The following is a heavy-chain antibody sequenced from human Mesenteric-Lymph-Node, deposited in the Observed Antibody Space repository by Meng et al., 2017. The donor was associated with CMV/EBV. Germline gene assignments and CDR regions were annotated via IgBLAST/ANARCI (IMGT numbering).Heavy chain of an antibody. CDR1: GESFSGYY. V-gene: IGHV4-34*12. J-gene: IGHJ4*02. CDR3: ARRPPTDEYNSAYGLDY. CDR2: IIDSGGT. Sequence: SETLSLTCAVYGESFSGYYWTWIRQPPGKGLELVGEIIDSGGTNYNPSLESRVTISIDTSKNHFSLRLNSVTAADTAVYYCARRPPTDEYNSAYGLDYWGQGTLVTVSS. D-gene: IGHD1-20*01.